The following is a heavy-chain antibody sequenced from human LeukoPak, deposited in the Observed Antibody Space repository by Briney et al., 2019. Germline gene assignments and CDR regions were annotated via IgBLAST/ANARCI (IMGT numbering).Heavy chain of an antibody. CDR2: ISAYNGNT. V-gene: IGHV1-18*01. Sequence: ASVKVSCKASGYTFTTYGISWVRQAPGQGLEWMGWISAYNGNTDYAQKLQGRVTMTTDTSTSTAYMELRSLRSDDTAVYYCARDLPTHYYDNTPPARGMDVWGQGTTLTVSS. CDR1: GYTFTTYG. CDR3: ARDLPTHYYDNTPPARGMDV. J-gene: IGHJ6*02. D-gene: IGHD3-22*01.